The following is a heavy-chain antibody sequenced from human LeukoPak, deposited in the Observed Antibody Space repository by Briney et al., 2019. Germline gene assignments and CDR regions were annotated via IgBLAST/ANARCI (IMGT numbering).Heavy chain of an antibody. CDR1: GGSFSGYY. V-gene: IGHV4-34*01. CDR2: INHSGST. J-gene: IGHJ4*02. CDR3: AREYYYDSSGYYGY. Sequence: SETLSLTCAVYGGSFSGYYWSWIRQPPGKGLEWIGEINHSGSTNYNPSLKSRVTISVDTSKNQFSLKLSSVTAADTAVYYCAREYYYDSSGYYGYWGQGTLVTVSS. D-gene: IGHD3-22*01.